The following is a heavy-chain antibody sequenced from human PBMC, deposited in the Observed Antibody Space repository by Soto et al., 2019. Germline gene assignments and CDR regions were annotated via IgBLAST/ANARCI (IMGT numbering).Heavy chain of an antibody. CDR3: ARVALRGTMVRGVIAYYGMDV. D-gene: IGHD3-10*01. J-gene: IGHJ6*02. V-gene: IGHV1-69*02. CDR1: GGTFSSYT. Sequence: SVKVSCKASGGTFSSYTISWVRQAPGQGLEWMGRIIPILGIANYAQKFQGRVTITADKSTSTAYMELSSLRSEDTAVYYCARVALRGTMVRGVIAYYGMDVWGQGTTVTVSS. CDR2: IIPILGIA.